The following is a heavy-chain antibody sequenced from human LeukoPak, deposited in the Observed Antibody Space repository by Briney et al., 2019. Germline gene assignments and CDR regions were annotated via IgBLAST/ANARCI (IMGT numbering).Heavy chain of an antibody. CDR2: ISGSGGST. D-gene: IGHD5-12*01. CDR3: ARARGGYDFDY. J-gene: IGHJ4*02. V-gene: IGHV3-23*01. CDR1: GFTFSNYA. Sequence: GGSLRLSCAASGFTFSNYAMSWVRQAPGKGLEWVSGISGSGGSTYYADSVKGRFTISRDNSKNTLYLQLNSLRAEDTAVYYCARARGGYDFDYWGQGTLVTVSS.